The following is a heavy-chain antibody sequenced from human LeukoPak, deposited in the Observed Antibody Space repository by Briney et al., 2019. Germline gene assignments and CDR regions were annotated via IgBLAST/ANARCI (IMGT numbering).Heavy chain of an antibody. CDR2: IKQDGRER. CDR3: ARDPRYSSSSAFDI. V-gene: IGHV3-7*01. D-gene: IGHD6-6*01. CDR1: GFTFSSYC. J-gene: IGHJ3*02. Sequence: AGSLSLSCAASGFTFSSYCMSWVRQAPGKGLEWVANIKQDGRERHYVYSVRGRFTITRDNATTSLYLQLNSLRAEDTAVYYCARDPRYSSSSAFDIWGQGTMVTVSS.